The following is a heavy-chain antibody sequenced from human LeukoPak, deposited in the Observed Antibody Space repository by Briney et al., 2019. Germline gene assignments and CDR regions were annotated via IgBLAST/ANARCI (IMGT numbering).Heavy chain of an antibody. CDR3: AKPPMGAVTY. D-gene: IGHD5-18*01. Sequence: GGSLRLSCAASGFPFSSYDMSWVRQAPGKGLEWVSTISGSGGSTYYADSVKGRFTISRDNSKNTLYLQMSSLRAEDTAVYYCAKPPMGAVTYWGQGTLVTVSS. CDR2: ISGSGGST. CDR1: GFPFSSYD. J-gene: IGHJ4*02. V-gene: IGHV3-23*01.